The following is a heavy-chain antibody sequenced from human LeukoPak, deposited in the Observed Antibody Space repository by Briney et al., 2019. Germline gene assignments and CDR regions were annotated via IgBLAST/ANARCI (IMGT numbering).Heavy chain of an antibody. J-gene: IGHJ4*02. Sequence: SETLSLTCTVSGGSISSGGYYWSWIRQHPGKGLEWIGYIYYSGSTYYNPSLKSRVTISVDTSKNQFSLKLSSVTAADTAVYYCARNRELRGGSSPFDYWGQGTLVTVSS. CDR1: GGSISSGGYY. CDR2: IYYSGST. D-gene: IGHD6-13*01. V-gene: IGHV4-31*03. CDR3: ARNRELRGGSSPFDY.